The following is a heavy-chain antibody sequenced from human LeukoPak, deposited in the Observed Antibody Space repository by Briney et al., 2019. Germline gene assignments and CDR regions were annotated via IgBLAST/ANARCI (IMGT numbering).Heavy chain of an antibody. D-gene: IGHD6-13*01. CDR2: INTDGSST. V-gene: IGHV3-74*01. CDR1: GFTFSSYA. Sequence: GGSLRLSCAASGFTFSSYAMSWVRQAPGKGLEWVSRINTDGSSTSYADPVKGRFTISRDNAKNTLYLQMNSLRAEDTAVYYCARGSSSWYGHNDYWGQGTLVTVSS. CDR3: ARGSSSWYGHNDY. J-gene: IGHJ4*02.